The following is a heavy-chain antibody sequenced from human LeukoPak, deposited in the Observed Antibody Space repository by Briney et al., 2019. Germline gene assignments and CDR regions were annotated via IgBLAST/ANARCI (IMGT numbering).Heavy chain of an antibody. J-gene: IGHJ6*03. CDR2: IYTSGST. D-gene: IGHD6-13*01. CDR3: VRGRAEAAAGTRVVYYYYYMDV. V-gene: IGHV4-61*02. CDR1: GGSISSGSYY. Sequence: KPSETLSLTCTVSGGSISSGSYYWSWIRQPAGKGLEWIGRIYTSGSTNYNPSLKSRVTISVDTSKNQFSLKLSSVTAADTAVYYCVRGRAEAAAGTRVVYYYYYMDVWGKGTTVTVSS.